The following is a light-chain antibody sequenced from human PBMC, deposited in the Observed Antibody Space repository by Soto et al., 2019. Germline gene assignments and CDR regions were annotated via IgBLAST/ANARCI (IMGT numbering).Light chain of an antibody. CDR3: CSYAGSSTVL. J-gene: IGLJ2*01. V-gene: IGLV2-23*02. CDR2: EVS. Sequence: QSVLTQPASVSGSPGQSMTISCTGTSSDVGSYNLVSWYQQHPGKAPKLMIYEVSKRPSGVSNLFSGSKSGNTASLTISGLQAEDEADYYCCSYAGSSTVLFGGGTKLTVL. CDR1: SSDVGSYNL.